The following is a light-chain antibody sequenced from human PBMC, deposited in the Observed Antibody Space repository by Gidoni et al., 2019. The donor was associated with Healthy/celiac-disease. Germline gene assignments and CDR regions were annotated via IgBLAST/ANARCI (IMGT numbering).Light chain of an antibody. V-gene: IGLV2-23*03. Sequence: QSALTQPASVSGSPGQSITISCTGTSCDVWSYNLVSWYQQHPGKAPKLMIYEGSKRPSGVSNRFSGSKSGNTASLTISGLQAEDEADYYCCSYAGSSTFVVFGGGTKLTVL. J-gene: IGLJ2*01. CDR2: EGS. CDR3: CSYAGSSTFVV. CDR1: SCDVWSYNL.